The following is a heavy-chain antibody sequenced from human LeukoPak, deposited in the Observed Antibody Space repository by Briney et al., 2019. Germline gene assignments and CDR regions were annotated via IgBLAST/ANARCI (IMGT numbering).Heavy chain of an antibody. CDR1: GFTFSNYW. CDR2: IQQHGSET. CDR3: ARDGDYGGNPGDYYYYYGMDV. V-gene: IGHV3-7*01. Sequence: PGGPLRLSCAGSGFTFSNYWMSWVRQAPGKGLEWVANIQQHGSETYYGDSVKGRFTISRDNAKNSLYLQMNSLRAEDTAVYYCARDGDYGGNPGDYYYYYGMDVWGQGTTVTVSS. J-gene: IGHJ6*02. D-gene: IGHD4-23*01.